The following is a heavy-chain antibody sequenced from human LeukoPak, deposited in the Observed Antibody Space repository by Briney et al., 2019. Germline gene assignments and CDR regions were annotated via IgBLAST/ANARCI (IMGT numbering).Heavy chain of an antibody. J-gene: IGHJ4*01. V-gene: IGHV3-7*01. CDR2: IRQDGGEK. CDR3: ARDGTAAGLYFDL. D-gene: IGHD6-13*01. Sequence: GESLRLSCAVSGFTFSSYWMNWVRQAPGKGLEWVASIRQDGGEKSYVDSVKGRFTISRDNTIDPVYLQMSSLRAEDTAVYYCARDGTAAGLYFDLWGHGTLVTVSS. CDR1: GFTFSSYW.